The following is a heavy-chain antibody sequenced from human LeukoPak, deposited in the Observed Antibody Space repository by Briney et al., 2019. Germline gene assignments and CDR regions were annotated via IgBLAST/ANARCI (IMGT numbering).Heavy chain of an antibody. Sequence: GRSLRLSCAASGFTFSSYGMHWVRQAPGKGLEWVAVISYDGSNKYYADSVKGRFTISRDNSKDTLYLQMNSLRAEDTAVYYCAKDLRSGGDCYPDAFDIWGQGTMVTVSS. J-gene: IGHJ3*02. CDR3: AKDLRSGGDCYPDAFDI. CDR2: ISYDGSNK. V-gene: IGHV3-30*18. D-gene: IGHD2-21*02. CDR1: GFTFSSYG.